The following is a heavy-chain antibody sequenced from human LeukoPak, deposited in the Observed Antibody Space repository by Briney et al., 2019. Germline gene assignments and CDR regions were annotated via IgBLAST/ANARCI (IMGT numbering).Heavy chain of an antibody. J-gene: IGHJ6*04. Sequence: SETLSLTCTVSGGSISSGSYYWSWIRQPAGKGLEWIGRIYTSGSTNYNPSLKSRITISVDTSKNQFSLKLSSVTAADTAVYYCARDPLRYFDWLGMDVWGKGTTVTVSS. V-gene: IGHV4-61*02. CDR3: ARDPLRYFDWLGMDV. CDR1: GGSISSGSYY. CDR2: IYTSGST. D-gene: IGHD3-9*01.